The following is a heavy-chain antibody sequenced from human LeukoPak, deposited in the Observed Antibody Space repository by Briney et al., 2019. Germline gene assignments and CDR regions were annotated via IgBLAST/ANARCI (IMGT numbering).Heavy chain of an antibody. CDR2: INPNSGGT. D-gene: IGHD3-3*01. Sequence: GASVKVSCKASGYTFTGYYMHWVRQAPGQGLEWMGWINPNSGGTNYAQKFQGRVTMTRDTSISTAYMELSRLRSDDTAVYYCARDAPLRFLESDAFDIWGQGTMVTVSS. V-gene: IGHV1-2*02. CDR1: GYTFTGYY. J-gene: IGHJ3*02. CDR3: ARDAPLRFLESDAFDI.